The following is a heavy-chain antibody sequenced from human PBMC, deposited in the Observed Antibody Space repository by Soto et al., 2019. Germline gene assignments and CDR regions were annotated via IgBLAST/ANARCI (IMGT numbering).Heavy chain of an antibody. Sequence: QVQLQESGPGLVKPSQTLSLTCTVSGGSISSGDYYWSWIRQPPGKCLEWIGYIYYSGRTYYNPSLKSRVTISVDTSKKQFYLKLSSVTAADTAVYYCARGLGTSYYFDYWGQGTLVTASS. CDR2: IYYSGRT. CDR1: GGSISSGDYY. V-gene: IGHV4-30-4*01. CDR3: ARGLGTSYYFDY. D-gene: IGHD6-19*01. J-gene: IGHJ4*02.